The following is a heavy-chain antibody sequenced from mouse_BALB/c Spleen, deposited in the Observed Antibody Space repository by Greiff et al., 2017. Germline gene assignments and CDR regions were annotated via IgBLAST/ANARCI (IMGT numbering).Heavy chain of an antibody. J-gene: IGHJ1*01. D-gene: IGHD1-1*01. CDR2: IYPSDSYT. CDR1: GYTFTSYW. Sequence: VQLQQPGAELVRPGASVKLSCKASGYTFTSYWINWVKQRPGQGLEWIGNIYPSDSYTNYNQKFKDKATLTVDKSSSTAYMQLSSPTSEDSAVYYCTRYGSRPWYFDVWGAGTTVTVSS. CDR3: TRYGSRPWYFDV. V-gene: IGHV1-69*02.